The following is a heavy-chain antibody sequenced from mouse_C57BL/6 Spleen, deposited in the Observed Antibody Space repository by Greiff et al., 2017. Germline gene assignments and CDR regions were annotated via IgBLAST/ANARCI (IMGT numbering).Heavy chain of an antibody. CDR3: ARYDTTVVAPFAY. D-gene: IGHD1-1*01. V-gene: IGHV7-3*01. J-gene: IGHJ3*01. CDR2: IRNKANGYTT. CDR1: GFTFTDYY. Sequence: EVQLVESGGGLVQPGGSLSLSCAASGFTFTDYYMSWVRQPPGKALEWLGFIRNKANGYTTEYSASLKGRFTISRDNSQSILYLQMNALRAEDSATYYCARYDTTVVAPFAYWGQGTLVTVSA.